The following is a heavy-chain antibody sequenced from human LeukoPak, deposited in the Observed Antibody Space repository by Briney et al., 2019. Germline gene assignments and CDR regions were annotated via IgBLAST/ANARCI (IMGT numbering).Heavy chain of an antibody. J-gene: IGHJ4*02. D-gene: IGHD3-16*01. CDR2: INHSGST. Sequence: SETLSLTCAVYGGSFSGYYWSWIRQPPGKGLEWIGEINHSGSTNYNPSLKSRVTISVDTSKNQFSLKLSSVAAADTAVYYCARWGGAVDSCFDYWGQGTLVTVSS. CDR1: GGSFSGYY. V-gene: IGHV4-34*01. CDR3: ARWGGAVDSCFDY.